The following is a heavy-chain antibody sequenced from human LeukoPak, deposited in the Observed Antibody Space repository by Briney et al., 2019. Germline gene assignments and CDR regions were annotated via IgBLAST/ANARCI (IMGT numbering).Heavy chain of an antibody. Sequence: PGGSLRLSCAASGFTFSSYAMSWVRQAPGKGLEWVSAISGSGGSTYYADSVRGRFTISRDNSKNTLYLQMNSLRAEDTAVYYCAKVPGRGNWPFDYWGQGTLVTVSS. CDR2: ISGSGGST. V-gene: IGHV3-23*01. J-gene: IGHJ4*02. CDR1: GFTFSSYA. D-gene: IGHD1-20*01. CDR3: AKVPGRGNWPFDY.